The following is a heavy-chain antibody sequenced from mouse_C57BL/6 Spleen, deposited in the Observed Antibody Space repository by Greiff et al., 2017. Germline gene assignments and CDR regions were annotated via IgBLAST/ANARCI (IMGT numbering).Heavy chain of an antibody. J-gene: IGHJ1*03. CDR2: ISYDGSN. V-gene: IGHV3-6*01. CDR1: GYSITSGYY. Sequence: EVKVEESGPGLVKPSQSLSLTCSVTGYSITSGYYWNWIRQFPGNKLEWMGYISYDGSNNYNPSLKNRISITRDTSKNQFFLKLNSVTTEDTATYYCARGGYYYGSRYFDVWGTGTTVTVSS. CDR3: ARGGYYYGSRYFDV. D-gene: IGHD1-1*01.